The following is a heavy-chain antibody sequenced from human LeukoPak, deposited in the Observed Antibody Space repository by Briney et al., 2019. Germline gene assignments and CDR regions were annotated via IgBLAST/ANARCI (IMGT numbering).Heavy chain of an antibody. D-gene: IGHD4-17*01. Sequence: GRSLRLSCEASGFTFSNYGMHWVRQAPGKGLEWVAVVSNDGRVQYYADSVKGRFTISRDNSKNTLSLQMNSLRAEDTAVYYCTKEGGPMAVTTERYSFDQWGQGTLVTVSS. CDR3: TKEGGPMAVTTERYSFDQ. CDR1: GFTFSNYG. V-gene: IGHV3-30*18. J-gene: IGHJ4*02. CDR2: VSNDGRVQ.